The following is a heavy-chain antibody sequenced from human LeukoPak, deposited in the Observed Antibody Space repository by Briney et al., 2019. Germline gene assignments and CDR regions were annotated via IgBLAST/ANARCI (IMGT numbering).Heavy chain of an antibody. CDR2: ISAYNGNA. CDR3: ARDWSYVDY. V-gene: IGHV1-18*01. CDR1: GYTFTSYA. J-gene: IGHJ4*02. Sequence: ASVKVSCKASGYTFTSYAVNWVRQAPGQGLEWMGWISAYNGNANYAQKLQGRVTMTTDTSTSTAYMELRSLRSDDTAVYYCARDWSYVDYWGQGTLVTVSS.